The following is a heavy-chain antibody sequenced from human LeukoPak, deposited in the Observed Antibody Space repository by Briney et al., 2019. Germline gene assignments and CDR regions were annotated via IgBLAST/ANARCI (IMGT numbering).Heavy chain of an antibody. V-gene: IGHV4-59*01. CDR3: ARRARQQLGRFDI. CDR1: GGSISSYY. CDR2: IYYSGST. J-gene: IGHJ3*02. D-gene: IGHD6-13*01. Sequence: SETLSLTCTVSGGSISSYYWSWIRQPPGKGLEWLGYIYYSGSTNYNPSLKSRVTISVDTSKNQFSLKLSSVTAADTAVYYCARRARQQLGRFDIWGQGTMVTVSS.